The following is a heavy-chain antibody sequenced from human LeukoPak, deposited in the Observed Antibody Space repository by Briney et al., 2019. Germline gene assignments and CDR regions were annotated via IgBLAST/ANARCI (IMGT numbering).Heavy chain of an antibody. CDR3: AGQIHYDFWSGNHDY. Sequence: PSETLSLTCAVYGGSFSGYYWSWIRQPPGKGLEWIGEINHSGSTNYNPSLKSRVTISVDTSKNQFSLKLSSVTAADTAVYYCAGQIHYDFWSGNHDYWGQGTLVTVFS. V-gene: IGHV4-34*01. CDR2: INHSGST. D-gene: IGHD3-3*01. CDR1: GGSFSGYY. J-gene: IGHJ4*02.